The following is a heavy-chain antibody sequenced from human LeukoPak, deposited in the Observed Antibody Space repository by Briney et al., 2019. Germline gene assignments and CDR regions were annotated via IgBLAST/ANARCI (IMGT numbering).Heavy chain of an antibody. V-gene: IGHV1-46*01. J-gene: IGHJ4*02. CDR2: INPSGGIT. CDR1: GYTFTIYY. Sequence: ASVKVSCKAFGYTFTIYYMHWVRQAPGQGLEWMGIINPSGGITSYAQKFQGRVTMTRDTSTSTAYMELSSLRSEDTAVYYCAKSTAGFSTYYFDYWGQGTLVTVSS. D-gene: IGHD6-13*01. CDR3: AKSTAGFSTYYFDY.